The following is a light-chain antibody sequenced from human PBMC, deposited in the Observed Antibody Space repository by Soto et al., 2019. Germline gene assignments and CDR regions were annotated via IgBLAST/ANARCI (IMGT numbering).Light chain of an antibody. CDR3: HQYGESPPT. Sequence: EIVLTQSPATLSLSPGERATLSCRASQSVSSYLAWYQQKPGQAPRLVIYGAGTRGTGVPDRFSGSGSGTDFTLTINSLESDDSAVYFCHQYGESPPTFGGGTKVEV. J-gene: IGKJ4*01. V-gene: IGKV3-11*01. CDR1: QSVSSY. CDR2: GAG.